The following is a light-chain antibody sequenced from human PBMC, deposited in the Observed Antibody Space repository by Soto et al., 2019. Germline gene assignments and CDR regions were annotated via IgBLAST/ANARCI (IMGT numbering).Light chain of an antibody. CDR1: QSLSSSY. V-gene: IGKV3-20*01. CDR2: GAF. J-gene: IGKJ5*01. CDR3: QQHETLIT. Sequence: EIVSPQTPVTLPLSPGKKATLSCRASQSLSSSYFAWYHHKPGQGPRLLIYGAFTRATGIPDRFSGSGSGTDFTLTISRLEPEDFAVYYCQQHETLITFGQGTRLEIK.